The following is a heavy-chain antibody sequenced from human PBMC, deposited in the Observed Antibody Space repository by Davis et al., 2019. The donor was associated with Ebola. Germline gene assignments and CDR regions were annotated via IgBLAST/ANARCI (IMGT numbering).Heavy chain of an antibody. CDR2: ISYDGNSK. Sequence: PGGSLRLSFAASGFAFNSYGMHWVRQAPGKGLEWVAVISYDGNSKKYADPVKGRFTISRDNSKNTLYLEMNNLRPGDTAVFYCAKDAWAVGSGIFDYWGQGNLVVVSS. CDR1: GFAFNSYG. V-gene: IGHV3-30*18. J-gene: IGHJ4*02. CDR3: AKDAWAVGSGIFDY. D-gene: IGHD1-26*01.